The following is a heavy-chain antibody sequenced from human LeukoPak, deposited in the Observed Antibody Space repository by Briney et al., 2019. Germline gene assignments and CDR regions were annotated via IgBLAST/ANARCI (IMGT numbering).Heavy chain of an antibody. J-gene: IGHJ4*02. D-gene: IGHD3-9*01. V-gene: IGHV3-11*01. Sequence: GGSLRLSCAASGFTFSDYYMSWIRQAPGKGLEWVSYISSSGSTIYYADSVKGRFTISRDNAKNSLYLQMNSLRAEDTAVYYCARVPNYDTLTGSFDYWGQGTLVTVSS. CDR2: ISSSGSTI. CDR3: ARVPNYDTLTGSFDY. CDR1: GFTFSDYY.